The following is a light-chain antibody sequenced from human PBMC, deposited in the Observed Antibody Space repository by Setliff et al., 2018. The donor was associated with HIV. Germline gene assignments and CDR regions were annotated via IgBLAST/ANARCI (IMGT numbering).Light chain of an antibody. CDR2: DVT. CDR1: SGDVGTYKS. J-gene: IGLJ1*01. V-gene: IGLV2-14*03. Sequence: QSVLAQPRSVSGSPGQSVTISCIGRSGDVGTYKSVSWYQQHPGRAPKLIIYDVTTRPSGASNRFSGSKSGNTASLTISGLQAEDEADYYCSIHRSRGYVFGTGTKVTVL. CDR3: SIHRSRGYV.